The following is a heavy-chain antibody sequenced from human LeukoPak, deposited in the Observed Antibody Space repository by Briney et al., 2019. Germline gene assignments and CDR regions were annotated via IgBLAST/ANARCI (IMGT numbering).Heavy chain of an antibody. CDR3: ARVFGGTELQGCDY. Sequence: ASVKVSCKASGYTFTGYYMHWVRQAPGQGLEWMGWINPNSGGTNYAQKFQGRVTMTRDTSISTAYMELSRLRSDDTAVYYCARVFGGTELQGCDYWGQGTLVTVSS. J-gene: IGHJ4*02. CDR2: INPNSGGT. CDR1: GYTFTGYY. D-gene: IGHD3-10*02. V-gene: IGHV1-2*02.